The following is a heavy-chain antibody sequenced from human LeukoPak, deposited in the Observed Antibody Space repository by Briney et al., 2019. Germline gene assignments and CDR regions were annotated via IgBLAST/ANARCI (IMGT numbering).Heavy chain of an antibody. V-gene: IGHV3-23*01. CDR3: AKEFIAGDGHVDCDS. D-gene: IGHD5-24*01. J-gene: IGHJ4*02. Sequence: GGSLRLSCAASGFTSSTYAMTWVRQAPGKGLEWVSSITSSGATTYYADSVKGRFTISRDISKNTLYLQMNSLTAEDSAVYYCAKEFIAGDGHVDCDSWGQGTLVTVSS. CDR2: ITSSGATT. CDR1: GFTSSTYA.